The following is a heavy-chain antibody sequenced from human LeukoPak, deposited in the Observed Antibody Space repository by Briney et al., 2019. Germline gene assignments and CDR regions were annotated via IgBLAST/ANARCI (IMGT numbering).Heavy chain of an antibody. Sequence: GGSLRLSCVASEFSFSRYAMHWLRQPPGKGLEWVALIAVDGTDEFYAESVRGRFTVSRDDSNNMLYLQMTSLRTDDTSVYFCARGRQGRPSCFDLWGQGTLATVSS. J-gene: IGHJ5*02. CDR2: IAVDGTDE. CDR1: EFSFSRYA. CDR3: ARGRQGRPSCFDL. V-gene: IGHV3-30*04.